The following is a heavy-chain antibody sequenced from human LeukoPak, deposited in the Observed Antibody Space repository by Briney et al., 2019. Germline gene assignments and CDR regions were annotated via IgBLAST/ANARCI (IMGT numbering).Heavy chain of an antibody. CDR3: VREGITKAFDL. CDR2: INPHSGVT. J-gene: IGHJ4*02. Sequence: ASVKVSCKASGFTFTDYYMHWVRLAPGQGLECMGYINPHSGVTSFPQKFRGRVTLTTDTSISAAYMELSSLISDDTAMYYCVREGITKAFDLWGQGALVTVSS. D-gene: IGHD1-14*01. CDR1: GFTFTDYY. V-gene: IGHV1-2*02.